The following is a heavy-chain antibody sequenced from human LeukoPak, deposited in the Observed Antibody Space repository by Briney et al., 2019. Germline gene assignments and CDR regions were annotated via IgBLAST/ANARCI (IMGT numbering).Heavy chain of an antibody. J-gene: IGHJ4*02. Sequence: GASVKVSCKASGYTFTGYYMHWVRQAPGQGLEWMGWINPNSGGTNYAQKFQGRVTMTRDTSISTAYMELSRLRSDDTAVYYCARSVEWLLPMGIFDYWGQGTLVTVSS. D-gene: IGHD3-22*01. CDR3: ARSVEWLLPMGIFDY. CDR2: INPNSGGT. V-gene: IGHV1-2*02. CDR1: GYTFTGYY.